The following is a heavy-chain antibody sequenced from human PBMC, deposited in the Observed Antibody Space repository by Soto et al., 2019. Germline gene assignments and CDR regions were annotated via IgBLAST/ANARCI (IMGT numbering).Heavy chain of an antibody. V-gene: IGHV3-23*01. CDR2: ISGSGGST. D-gene: IGHD6-13*01. CDR1: GFTFSSYA. Sequence: AGGSLRLSCAASGFTFSSYAMSWVRQAPGKGLEWVSAISGSGGSTYYADSVKGRFTISRDNSKNTLYLQMNSLRAEDTAVYYCAKDMNLYSSSWFFDYWGQGTLVTVSS. J-gene: IGHJ4*02. CDR3: AKDMNLYSSSWFFDY.